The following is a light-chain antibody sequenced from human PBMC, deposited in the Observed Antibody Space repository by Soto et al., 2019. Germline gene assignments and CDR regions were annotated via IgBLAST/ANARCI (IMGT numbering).Light chain of an antibody. CDR3: SSDAGMYTYV. Sequence: QSALTQPRSVSGSPGQAVSIFCTGTSSDVGGYNYVSWYQQHPGKAPKVMIYDVTQRPPGVPDWFSGSKSGTTASLTMSGHQSEDEADYYCSSDAGMYTYVFGTGTKLTVL. J-gene: IGLJ1*01. V-gene: IGLV2-11*01. CDR2: DVT. CDR1: SSDVGGYNY.